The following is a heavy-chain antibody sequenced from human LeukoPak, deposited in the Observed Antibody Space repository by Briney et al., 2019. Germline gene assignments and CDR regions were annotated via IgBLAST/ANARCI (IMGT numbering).Heavy chain of an antibody. CDR3: ARDRYYGSGSYYDDAFDI. Sequence: SETLSLTCTVSGGSISSYYWSWIRQPPGKGLEWIGYIYYSGSTNYNPSLKSRVTISVDTSKNQFSLKLSSVTAADTAVYYCARDRYYGSGSYYDDAFDIWGQGTMVTVSS. J-gene: IGHJ3*02. V-gene: IGHV4-59*12. CDR1: GGSISSYY. D-gene: IGHD3-10*01. CDR2: IYYSGST.